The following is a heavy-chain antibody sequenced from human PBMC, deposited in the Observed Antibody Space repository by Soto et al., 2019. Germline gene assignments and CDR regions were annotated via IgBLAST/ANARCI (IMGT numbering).Heavy chain of an antibody. D-gene: IGHD1-1*01. V-gene: IGHV4-34*01. CDR2: VKHSGST. Sequence: QVQLQQWGAGLLKPSETLSLTCAVYGGSFSGYYWSWIRQPPGKGLQWIAEVKHSGSTNHNPSLKSRVTIPVDTSKNQFSLTLSSVTAADSAVYYCARVFAEHDAFDIWGQGTMVTVSS. CDR3: ARVFAEHDAFDI. J-gene: IGHJ3*02. CDR1: GGSFSGYY.